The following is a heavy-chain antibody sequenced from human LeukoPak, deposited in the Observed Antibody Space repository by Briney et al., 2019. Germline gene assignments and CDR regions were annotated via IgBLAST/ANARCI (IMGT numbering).Heavy chain of an antibody. V-gene: IGHV3-7*01. Sequence: GGSLRLSCAASGFTFRSYWMSWVRQAPGKGLEWVANIKQDGSEKYYVDSVKGRFTISRDNAKNSLYLQMSSLRAEDTAVYYCVRDFGGDGTGCFDYWRQGTLVTVSS. J-gene: IGHJ4*02. CDR2: IKQDGSEK. CDR3: VRDFGGDGTGCFDY. CDR1: GFTFRSYW. D-gene: IGHD3-22*01.